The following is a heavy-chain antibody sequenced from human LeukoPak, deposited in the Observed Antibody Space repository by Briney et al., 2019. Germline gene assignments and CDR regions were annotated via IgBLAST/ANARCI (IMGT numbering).Heavy chain of an antibody. CDR2: INHSGST. D-gene: IGHD6-13*01. CDR1: GGSFSGYY. J-gene: IGHJ4*02. V-gene: IGHV4-34*01. CDR3: ARASTGPSSWLMGFWYFDY. Sequence: SETLSLTCAVYGGSFSGYYWSWIRQPPGKGLEWIGEINHSGSTNYNPSLKSRVTISVDTSKNQFSLKLSSVTAADTAVYYCARASTGPSSWLMGFWYFDYWGQGTLVTVSS.